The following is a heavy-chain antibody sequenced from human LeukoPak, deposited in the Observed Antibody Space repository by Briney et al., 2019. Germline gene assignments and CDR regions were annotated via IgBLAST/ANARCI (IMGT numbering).Heavy chain of an antibody. CDR3: ARESGYIVVVPAAPNWFDP. D-gene: IGHD2-2*01. J-gene: IGHJ5*02. Sequence: GGSLRLSCAASGFTFSSYSMNWVRQAPGKGLEWVSSISSSSSYIYYADSVKGRFTISRDNAKNSLYLRMNSLRAEDTAVYYCARESGYIVVVPAAPNWFDPWGQGTLVTVSS. CDR2: ISSSSSYI. V-gene: IGHV3-21*01. CDR1: GFTFSSYS.